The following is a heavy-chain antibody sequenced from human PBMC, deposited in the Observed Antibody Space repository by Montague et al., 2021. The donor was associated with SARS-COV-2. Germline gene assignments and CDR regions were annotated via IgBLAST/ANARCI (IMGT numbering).Heavy chain of an antibody. D-gene: IGHD1-1*01. Sequence: SETLSLTCEVFGGSISSYYWSWFRQSPGRGLEWIGYVHYTGSTKYNPSLKTRVTLSLDTPKNRFSLKLSSVTAADTAVYYCARAQNTCFIANCVNYFEVWGLGALVTVSS. CDR2: VHYTGST. J-gene: IGHJ4*02. CDR3: ARAQNTCFIANCVNYFEV. CDR1: GGSISSYY. V-gene: IGHV4-59*01.